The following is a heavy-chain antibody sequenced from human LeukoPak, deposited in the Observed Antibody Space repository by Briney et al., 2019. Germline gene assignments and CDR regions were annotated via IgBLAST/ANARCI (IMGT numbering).Heavy chain of an antibody. CDR2: IKQDGSEK. J-gene: IGHJ6*02. CDR1: GFTFSSYW. Sequence: GGSLRLSCAASGFTFSSYWMSWVRQAPGKGLEWVANIKQDGSEKYYVDSLKGRFTISRDNAKNSLYLQMNSLRAEDTAVYYCARKGKPLYYYYGMDVWGQGTTVTVSS. CDR3: ARKGKPLYYYYGMDV. V-gene: IGHV3-7*01.